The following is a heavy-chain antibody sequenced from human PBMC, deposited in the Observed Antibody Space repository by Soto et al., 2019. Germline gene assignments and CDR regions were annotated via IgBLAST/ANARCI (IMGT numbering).Heavy chain of an antibody. J-gene: IGHJ4*02. V-gene: IGHV4-39*01. CDR2: IYYSGST. CDR3: ARLFAYTATASSQPDY. D-gene: IGHD2-2*02. Sequence: PGKGLEWIASIYYSGSTYYTPSLRSRVTISLDTSKNQFSLKLNSVTAADTAVYYCARLFAYTATASSQPDYWGQRPLVTVSS.